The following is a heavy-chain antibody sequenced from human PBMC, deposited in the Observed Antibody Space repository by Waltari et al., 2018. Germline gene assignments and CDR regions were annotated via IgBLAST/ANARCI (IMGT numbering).Heavy chain of an antibody. J-gene: IGHJ4*02. CDR2: ISYDGHEK. CDR1: GFTFSRYA. CDR3: AKDLDKYGSSFEY. Sequence: QVQLMESGGGVVQPGTSLRLSCVASGFTFSRYAMHWVRQAPGKGLEGVAMISYDGHEKYYGDSVKGRFTISRDSSNNTLSLQMNSLRAEDTGVYYCAKDLDKYGSSFEYWGQGTLVTVSS. D-gene: IGHD1-1*01. V-gene: IGHV3-30*18.